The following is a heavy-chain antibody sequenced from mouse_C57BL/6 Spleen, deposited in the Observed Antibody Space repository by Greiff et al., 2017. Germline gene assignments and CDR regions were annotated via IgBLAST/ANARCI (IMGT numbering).Heavy chain of an antibody. J-gene: IGHJ2*01. V-gene: IGHV1-76*01. CDR2: IYPGSGNT. CDR1: GYTFTDYY. D-gene: IGHD1-1*01. Sequence: QVQLQQSGAELVRPGASVKLSCKASGYTFTDYYINWVKQRPGQGLEWIARIYPGSGNTYYNEKFKGKATLTAEKSSSTAYMQLSSLTSEDSAVYFCARSSAPDYYGSSLDYWGQGTTLTVSS. CDR3: ARSSAPDYYGSSLDY.